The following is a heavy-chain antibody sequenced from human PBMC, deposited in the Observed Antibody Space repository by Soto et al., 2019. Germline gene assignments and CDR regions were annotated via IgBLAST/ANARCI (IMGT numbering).Heavy chain of an antibody. J-gene: IGHJ6*02. Sequence: SETLSLTCGVSGDTIITGGYSWAWIRQPPGKALEWIGHTYHSGNPYYNPSLKSRVIISVDRSKNQFSLKVSSVTAADTAVYYCARDHYVYDILTGYGYYYGMDVWGQGTTVT. CDR2: TYHSGNP. CDR3: ARDHYVYDILTGYGYYYGMDV. CDR1: GDTIITGGYS. D-gene: IGHD3-9*01. V-gene: IGHV4-30-2*01.